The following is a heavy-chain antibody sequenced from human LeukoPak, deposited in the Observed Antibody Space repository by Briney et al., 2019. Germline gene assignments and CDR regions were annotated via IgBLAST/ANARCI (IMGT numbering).Heavy chain of an antibody. CDR1: GFTFSSYS. CDR3: ARSIPYGTTWYGRSDY. Sequence: GGSLRLSCAASGFTFSSYSMNWVRRAPGKGLEWVSSISSSSSYIYYADSVKGRFTISRDNALNSLYLQMNSLRAEDTAIYYCARSIPYGTTWYGRSDYWGQGTLVTVSS. CDR2: ISSSSSYI. D-gene: IGHD6-13*01. V-gene: IGHV3-21*04. J-gene: IGHJ4*02.